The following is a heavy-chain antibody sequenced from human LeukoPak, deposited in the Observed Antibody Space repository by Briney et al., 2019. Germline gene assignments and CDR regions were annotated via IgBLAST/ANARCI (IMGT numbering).Heavy chain of an antibody. V-gene: IGHV4-61*01. D-gene: IGHD1-26*01. CDR3: ARGRSNYYGMDV. J-gene: IGHJ6*02. CDR1: SGSVSSGTYY. CDR2: IYYNGNT. Sequence: SETLSLTCTVSSGSVSSGTYYWSWIRQPPGKGLEWIGYIYYNGNTNYSPSLKSRVTMSVDTSKNLFSLKVSSVTAADTAVYYCARGRSNYYGMDVWGQGTTVTVSS.